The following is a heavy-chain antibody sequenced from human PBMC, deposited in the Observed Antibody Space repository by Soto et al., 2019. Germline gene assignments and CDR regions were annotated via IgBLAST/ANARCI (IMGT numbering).Heavy chain of an antibody. CDR3: ARYPIDYYYYYYMDV. V-gene: IGHV1-8*01. CDR1: GYTFTSYD. CDR2: MNPNSDNT. Sequence: ASVKVSCKASGYTFTSYDINWVRQATGQGLEWMRWMNPNSDNTGYAQKFQGRVTMTRNTSISTAYMELSSLRSEDTAVYYCARYPIDYYYYYYMDVWGKGTTVTVSS. J-gene: IGHJ6*03.